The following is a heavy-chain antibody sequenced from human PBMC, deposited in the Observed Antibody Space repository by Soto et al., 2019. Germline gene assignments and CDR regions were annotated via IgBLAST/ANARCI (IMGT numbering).Heavy chain of an antibody. D-gene: IGHD3-3*01. Sequence: SVKVSCKASGGTFSSYAISWVRQAPGQGLEWMGGIIPIFGTANYAQKFQGRVTVTADESTSTAYMELSSLRSEDTAVYYCARRFRFLEWYPFDYWGQGTLVPVSS. J-gene: IGHJ4*02. CDR2: IIPIFGTA. CDR3: ARRFRFLEWYPFDY. V-gene: IGHV1-69*13. CDR1: GGTFSSYA.